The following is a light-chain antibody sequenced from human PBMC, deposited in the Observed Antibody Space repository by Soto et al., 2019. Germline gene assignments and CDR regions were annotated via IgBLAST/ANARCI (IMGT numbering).Light chain of an antibody. V-gene: IGKV3-20*01. CDR3: QQYGRSIT. CDR1: QSVSSSY. Sequence: EIVLTQSPGTLSLSRGERATLSCRASQSVSSSYLAWYQQKPGQAPRLLIYGASSRATGIPDRFSGSGSGTDFTLTVSRLEPEDFAVYYCQQYGRSITFGQGTRLEIK. CDR2: GAS. J-gene: IGKJ5*01.